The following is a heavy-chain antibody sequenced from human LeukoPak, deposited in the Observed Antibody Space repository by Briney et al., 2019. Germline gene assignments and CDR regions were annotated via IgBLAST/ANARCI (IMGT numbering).Heavy chain of an antibody. CDR3: ARHLGPDI. CDR1: GFTFSNYA. Sequence: GGSLRLSCAASGFTFSNYAMTWVRQAPGKGLEWVSVISDNGAGTYYVGSVKGRFTVSRDNSKRTLYLQMNSLRAEDTAIYYCARHLGPDIWGQGTKVTVSS. J-gene: IGHJ3*02. CDR2: ISDNGAGT. V-gene: IGHV3-23*01.